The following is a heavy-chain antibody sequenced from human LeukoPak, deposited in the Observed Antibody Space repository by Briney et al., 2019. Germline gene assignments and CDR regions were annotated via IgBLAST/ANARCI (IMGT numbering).Heavy chain of an antibody. CDR1: GFTFSSYA. D-gene: IGHD3-16*02. V-gene: IGHV3-64*01. J-gene: IGHJ3*02. CDR3: ARSITFGGVIVIPDDAFDI. CDR2: ISSNGGST. Sequence: PGGSLRLSCAASGFTFSSYAMHWVRQAPGKGLEYVSAISSNGGSTYYANSVRGRFTISRDNSKNTLYLQMGSLRAEDMAVYYCARSITFGGVIVIPDDAFDIWGQGTMVTVSS.